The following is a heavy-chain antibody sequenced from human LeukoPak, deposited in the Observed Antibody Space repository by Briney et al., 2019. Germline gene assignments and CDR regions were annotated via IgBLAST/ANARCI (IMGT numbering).Heavy chain of an antibody. CDR2: INHSGST. V-gene: IGHV4-34*01. CDR3: ASGPFDY. J-gene: IGHJ4*02. Sequence: GTLRLSCAASGFTFRTSGMSWVRQPPGKGLEWIGEINHSGSTNYNPSLKSRVTISVDTSKNQFSLKLSSVTAADTAVYYCASGPFDYWGQGTLVTVSS. CDR1: GFTFRTSG.